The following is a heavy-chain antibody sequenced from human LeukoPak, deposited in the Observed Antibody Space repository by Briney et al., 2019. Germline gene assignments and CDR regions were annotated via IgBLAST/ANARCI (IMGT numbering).Heavy chain of an antibody. CDR3: ARGRDGLYRGVYYYGMDV. Sequence: QPGGSLRLSCAASGFTFDDYAMHWVRQAPGKGLEWVSGISWNSGSIGYADSVKGRFTISRDNAKNSLYLQMNSLRAEDTALYYCARGRDGLYRGVYYYGMDVWGQGTTVTVSS. J-gene: IGHJ6*02. D-gene: IGHD2-2*02. CDR2: ISWNSGSI. CDR1: GFTFDDYA. V-gene: IGHV3-9*01.